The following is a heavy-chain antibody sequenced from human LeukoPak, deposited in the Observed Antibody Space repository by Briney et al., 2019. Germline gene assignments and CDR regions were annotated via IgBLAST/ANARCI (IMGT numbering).Heavy chain of an antibody. CDR3: ARVVTGTSNWFDP. J-gene: IGHJ5*02. CDR2: IYHTGST. V-gene: IGHV4-34*01. CDR1: GGSFSGYY. Sequence: SETLSLTCAVYGGSFSGYYWSWIRQPPGKGLEWIGSIYHTGSTYSNPSLKSRVTISVDTSKNQFSLQLTSVTAADTAVYYCARVVTGTSNWFDPWGQGTLVTVSS. D-gene: IGHD1-20*01.